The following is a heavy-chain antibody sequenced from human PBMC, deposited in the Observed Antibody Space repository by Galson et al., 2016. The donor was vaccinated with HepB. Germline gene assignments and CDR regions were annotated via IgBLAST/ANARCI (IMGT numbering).Heavy chain of an antibody. CDR3: ARGGNSDYVGGGYPPDLQNSYGMDV. V-gene: IGHV1-69*06. CDR1: GYTFTRYL. CDR2: IIPIFGTI. J-gene: IGHJ6*02. Sequence: SVKVSCKASGYTFTRYLTHWVRQAPGQRLEWMGGIIPIFGTINYAQKFQGRITITADKSTSTAYMELSRLRFEDTAVYYCARGGNSDYVGGGYPPDLQNSYGMDVWGQGTTVTVSS. D-gene: IGHD3-16*02.